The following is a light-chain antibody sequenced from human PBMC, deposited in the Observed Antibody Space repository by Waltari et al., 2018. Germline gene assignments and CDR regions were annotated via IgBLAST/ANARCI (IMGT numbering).Light chain of an antibody. CDR1: QSVSRA. V-gene: IGKV3-20*01. CDR2: GAS. Sequence: EIVLTQSPGSLPSSPGERVTLSCRASQSVSRAMAWYQQKPGQAPRLLIFGASNRAPGIPDRFSGSGSETDFSLTISRLEPEDFAVYYCQHFVRLPATFGRGTKVEIK. CDR3: QHFVRLPAT. J-gene: IGKJ1*01.